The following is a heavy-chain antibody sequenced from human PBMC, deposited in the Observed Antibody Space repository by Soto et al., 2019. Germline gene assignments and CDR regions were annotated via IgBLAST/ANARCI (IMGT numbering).Heavy chain of an antibody. V-gene: IGHV3-15*07. J-gene: IGHJ4*02. Sequence: GVSLRLSCAASGFTFSNAWMNWVRQAPGKGLEWVGRIKSKTDGGTTDYAAPVKGRFTISRDDSKNTLYLQMNSLKTEDTALYYCPTGTTVIPSYFDYWGQGTLVPVSS. CDR1: GFTFSNAW. CDR2: IKSKTDGGTT. D-gene: IGHD4-17*01. CDR3: PTGTTVIPSYFDY.